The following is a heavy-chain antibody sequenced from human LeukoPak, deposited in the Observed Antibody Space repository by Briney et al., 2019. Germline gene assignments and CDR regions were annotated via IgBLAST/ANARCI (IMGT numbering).Heavy chain of an antibody. D-gene: IGHD3-3*01. CDR1: GFTFSSYG. Sequence: GGSLRLSCAASGFTFSSYGMHWVRQAPGKGLEWVANIKQDGSEKYYVDSVKGRFTISRDNAKNSLYLQMNSLRAEDTAVYYCARAAFGVDPQVPGNYYMDVWGKGTTVTVSS. J-gene: IGHJ6*03. V-gene: IGHV3-7*01. CDR3: ARAAFGVDPQVPGNYYMDV. CDR2: IKQDGSEK.